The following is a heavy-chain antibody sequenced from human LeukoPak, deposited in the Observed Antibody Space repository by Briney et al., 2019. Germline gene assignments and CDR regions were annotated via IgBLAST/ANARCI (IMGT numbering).Heavy chain of an antibody. D-gene: IGHD4-17*01. Sequence: PSETPSLTCAVSGGSFSGYYWTWIRQPPGKGPEWIGEINHSGSANYNPSLKSRVTISLDTSKNQFSLKLSSVTAADTAVYYCARGQGTVTTHWGQGTLVTVSS. CDR1: GGSFSGYY. V-gene: IGHV4-34*01. CDR2: INHSGSA. J-gene: IGHJ4*02. CDR3: ARGQGTVTTH.